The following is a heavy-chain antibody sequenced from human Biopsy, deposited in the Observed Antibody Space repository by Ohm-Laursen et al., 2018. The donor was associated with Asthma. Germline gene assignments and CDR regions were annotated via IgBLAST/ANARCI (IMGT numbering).Heavy chain of an antibody. CDR1: GFTYDDYG. J-gene: IGHJ4*02. CDR3: AKAALGDIGKDY. Sequence: SLRLSCTASGFTYDDYGMHWVRQAPGKGLEWVSGISWNSGSIGYAHSVKGRFTISRDNAKNSLYLQMNSLRVEDTALYYCAKAALGDIGKDYWGQGTLVTVSS. D-gene: IGHD2-21*01. CDR2: ISWNSGSI. V-gene: IGHV3-9*01.